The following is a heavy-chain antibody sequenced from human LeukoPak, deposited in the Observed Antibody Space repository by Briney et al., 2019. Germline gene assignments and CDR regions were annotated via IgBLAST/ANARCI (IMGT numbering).Heavy chain of an antibody. V-gene: IGHV4-34*01. J-gene: IGHJ6*03. D-gene: IGHD2-2*01. CDR2: INHSGST. CDR3: ASKHQLGYYYYYMDV. CDR1: GGSFSGYY. Sequence: SETLSLTCAVYGGSFSGYYWCWIRQPPGKGLEWIGEINHSGSTNYNPSLKSRVTISVDTSKNQFSLKLSSVTAADTAVYYCASKHQLGYYYYYMDVWGKGTTVTVSS.